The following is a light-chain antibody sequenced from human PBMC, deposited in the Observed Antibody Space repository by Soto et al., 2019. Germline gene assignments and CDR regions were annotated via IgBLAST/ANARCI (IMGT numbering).Light chain of an antibody. Sequence: DIQMTQSPSTLSASVGDRVTITCRASQSISSWLAWYQQKPGKAPKLLIYDASSLESGVPSRFSGSGSGTEFTLTISSLQPDDFATYYCQQYNSYLCTVGQGTKLEIK. CDR2: DAS. J-gene: IGKJ2*02. CDR3: QQYNSYLCT. V-gene: IGKV1-5*01. CDR1: QSISSW.